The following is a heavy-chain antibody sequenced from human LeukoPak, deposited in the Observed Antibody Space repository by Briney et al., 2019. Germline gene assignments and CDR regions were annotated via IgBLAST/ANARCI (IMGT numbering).Heavy chain of an antibody. CDR1: GGSISSGSYY. CDR2: IYTSGST. J-gene: IGHJ4*02. Sequence: SQTLSLTCTVSGGSISSGSYYWSWIRQPAGKGLEWIGRIYTSGSTNYNPSLKSRVTISADTSKNQFSLKLSSVTAADTAVYYCARENSSLDYWGQGTLVTVSS. CDR3: ARENSSLDY. V-gene: IGHV4-61*02. D-gene: IGHD6-13*01.